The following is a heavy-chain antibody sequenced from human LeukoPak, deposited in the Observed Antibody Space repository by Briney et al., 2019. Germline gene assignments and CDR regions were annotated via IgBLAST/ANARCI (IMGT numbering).Heavy chain of an antibody. D-gene: IGHD3-16*02. CDR2: IYYSGST. Sequence: SETLSLTCTVSGGSVSSRGYYWSWIRQPPGKGLEWIGYIYYSGSTSYNPSLKSRVTMSLDTSKNQFSLKLSSVTAADTAVYYCAREMITFGGVIARYFDYWGQGTLVTVSS. V-gene: IGHV4-61*08. J-gene: IGHJ4*02. CDR1: GGSVSSRGYY. CDR3: AREMITFGGVIARYFDY.